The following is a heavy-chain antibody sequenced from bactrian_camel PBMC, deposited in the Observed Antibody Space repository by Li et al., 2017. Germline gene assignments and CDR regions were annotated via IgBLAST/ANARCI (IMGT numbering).Heavy chain of an antibody. D-gene: IGHD8*01. CDR1: KYPVSSYC. Sequence: HVQLVESGGGLVQPGGSLKLSCAASKYPVSSYCLGWFRQAPGKGRIQVANIDSDGRTYYADSVKGRFTISQDSARNILYLQMHSLKPEDTAMYYCAAGTNYSACRPDRTSTFANWGQGTQVTVS. V-gene: IGHV3-2*01. CDR2: IDSDGRT. CDR3: AAGTNYSACRPDRTSTFAN. J-gene: IGHJ4*01.